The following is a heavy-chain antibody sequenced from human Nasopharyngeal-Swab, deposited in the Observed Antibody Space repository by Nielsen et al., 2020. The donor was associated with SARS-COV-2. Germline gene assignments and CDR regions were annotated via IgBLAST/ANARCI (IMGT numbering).Heavy chain of an antibody. D-gene: IGHD3-10*01. Sequence: GGSLRLSCAASGFTFDDYAMHWVRQAPGKGLEWVSGISWNSGSIGYADSVKGRFTISRDNAKNSLYLQMNSLRAEDTALYYCARVWFGELLPIDYWGQGTLVTVSS. J-gene: IGHJ4*02. V-gene: IGHV3-9*01. CDR3: ARVWFGELLPIDY. CDR1: GFTFDDYA. CDR2: ISWNSGSI.